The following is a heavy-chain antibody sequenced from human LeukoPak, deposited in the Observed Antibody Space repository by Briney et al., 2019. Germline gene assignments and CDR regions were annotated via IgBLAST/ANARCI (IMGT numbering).Heavy chain of an antibody. V-gene: IGHV1-69*01. CDR3: VRDSLSMSKFSAGDTFDI. CDR2: IIPIFGTA. J-gene: IGHJ3*02. Sequence: GSSVKVSCKASGGTFSSYAISWVRQAPGQGLEWMGGIIPIFGTANYAQKFQGRVTITADESTSTAYMELSSLRSEDTAVYYCVRDSLSMSKFSAGDTFDIWGQGTMVTVSS. CDR1: GGTFSSYA. D-gene: IGHD6-6*01.